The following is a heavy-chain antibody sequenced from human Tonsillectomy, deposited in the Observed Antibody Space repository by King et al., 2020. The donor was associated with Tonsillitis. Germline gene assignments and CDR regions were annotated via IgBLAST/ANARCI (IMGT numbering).Heavy chain of an antibody. CDR3: AKDGGEYYDRWAGKHHYMDV. J-gene: IGHJ6*04. Sequence: VQLVESGGGFVQPGGSLILSCAASGFPFRSYAMSWVRQAPGKGLEWVSSISAGGGVPYAAGYVTGRFTISRDNFKNMRCVEMNSLRVVDTAFYSLAKDGGEYYDRWAGKHHYMDVWGRGTTVTVSA. D-gene: IGHD3-22*01. CDR2: ISAGGGVP. V-gene: IGHV3-23*04. CDR1: GFPFRSYA.